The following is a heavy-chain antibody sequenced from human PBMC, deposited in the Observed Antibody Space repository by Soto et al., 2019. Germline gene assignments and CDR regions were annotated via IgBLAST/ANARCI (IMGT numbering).Heavy chain of an antibody. J-gene: IGHJ6*02. CDR1: GGSFSGYY. Sequence: SETLSLTCAVYGGSFSGYYWSWIRQPPGKGLEWIGEINHSGSTNYNPSLKSRVTISVDTSKNQFSLKLSSVTAADTAVYYCARQEYYDFWIGYPYYYYYGMDVWGQGTTVT. CDR2: INHSGST. D-gene: IGHD3-3*01. V-gene: IGHV4-34*01. CDR3: ARQEYYDFWIGYPYYYYYGMDV.